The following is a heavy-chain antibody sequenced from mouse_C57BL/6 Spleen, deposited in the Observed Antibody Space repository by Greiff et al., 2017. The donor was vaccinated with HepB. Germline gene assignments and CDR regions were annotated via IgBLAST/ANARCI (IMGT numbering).Heavy chain of an antibody. CDR3: ARSWDGEGYFDY. Sequence: QVQLQQPGAELVMPGASVKLSCKASGYTFTSYWMHWVKQRPGQGLEWIGEIDPSDSYTNYNQKFKGKSTLTVDKSSSTAYMQLSSLTSEDSAVYYCARSWDGEGYFDYWGQGTTLTVSS. CDR1: GYTFTSYW. CDR2: IDPSDSYT. J-gene: IGHJ2*01. V-gene: IGHV1-69*01. D-gene: IGHD4-1*01.